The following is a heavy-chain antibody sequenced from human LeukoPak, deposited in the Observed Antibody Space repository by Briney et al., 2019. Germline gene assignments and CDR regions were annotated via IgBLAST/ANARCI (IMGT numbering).Heavy chain of an antibody. V-gene: IGHV4-61*05. CDR2: IYYSGST. Sequence: SETLSLTCTVSGGSISSSYYYWGWIRQPPGKGLEWIGYIYYSGSTNYNPSLKSRVTISVDTSKNQFSLKLSSVTAADTAVYYCARWGAAGTGSFDYWGQGTLVTVSS. CDR3: ARWGAAGTGSFDY. J-gene: IGHJ4*02. D-gene: IGHD6-13*01. CDR1: GGSISSSYYY.